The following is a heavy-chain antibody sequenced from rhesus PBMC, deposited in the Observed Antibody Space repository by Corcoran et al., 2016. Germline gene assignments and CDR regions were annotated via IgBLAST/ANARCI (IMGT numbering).Heavy chain of an antibody. V-gene: IGHV4-169*01. J-gene: IGHJ4*01. D-gene: IGHD6-25*01. CDR1: GGSISSSY. CDR2: IYGSGSST. CDR3: ARTGSWNAPNY. Sequence: QLQLQESGPGLVKPSETLSVTCAVSGGSISSSYWSWIRQAPGKGLEWIGYIYGSGSSTNYNPSLKSRVTLSVDTSKNQLSLKLSSVTAADTAVYYCARTGSWNAPNYWGQGVLVTVSS.